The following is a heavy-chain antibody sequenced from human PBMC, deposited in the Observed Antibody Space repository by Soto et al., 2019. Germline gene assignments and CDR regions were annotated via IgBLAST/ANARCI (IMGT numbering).Heavy chain of an antibody. CDR2: IYYSGST. Sequence: QVQLQESGPGLVKPSETLSLTCTVSGGSVSSGSYYWSWIRQPPGKGLEWIGYIYYSGSTNYNPSLKGRVTISVDPAKNQFPLKLGPVAAADTAVYYCAREGAGEMASILGFDYWGQGTLVTVSS. CDR3: AREGAGEMASILGFDY. D-gene: IGHD3-16*01. J-gene: IGHJ4*02. V-gene: IGHV4-61*01. CDR1: GGSVSSGSYY.